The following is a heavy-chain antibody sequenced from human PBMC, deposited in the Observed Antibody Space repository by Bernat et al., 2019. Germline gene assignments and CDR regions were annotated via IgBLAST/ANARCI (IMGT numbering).Heavy chain of an antibody. J-gene: IGHJ6*03. CDR3: ARGPHSPLGVRYYYYTDV. Sequence: EVQLVESGGGLVQPGGSLRLSCAASGFTFRNYDMHWGRQATGKGLEWGAAIGTAGDTFEPDSLKGRFTISRETAKNSLYLTMTSLRAGDTAVYYCARGPHSPLGVRYYYYTDVWGKGTTVTVSS. CDR1: GFTFRNYD. D-gene: IGHD3-10*01. V-gene: IGHV3-13*04. CDR2: IGTAGDT.